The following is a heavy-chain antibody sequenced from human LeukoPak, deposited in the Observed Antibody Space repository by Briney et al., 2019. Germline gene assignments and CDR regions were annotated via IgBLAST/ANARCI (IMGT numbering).Heavy chain of an antibody. CDR1: GFTFSSYA. V-gene: IGHV3-23*01. Sequence: GGSLRLSCAASGFTFSSYAMSWVRQAPGKGLEWVSAISGSGGSTYYADSVKGRFTISRDNSKNTLYLQMNSLRAKDTAVYYCAKDVSFDVISTGYSYYFDYSGQGTLVTVSS. CDR3: AKDVSFDVISTGYSYYFDY. J-gene: IGHJ4*02. D-gene: IGHD3-9*01. CDR2: ISGSGGST.